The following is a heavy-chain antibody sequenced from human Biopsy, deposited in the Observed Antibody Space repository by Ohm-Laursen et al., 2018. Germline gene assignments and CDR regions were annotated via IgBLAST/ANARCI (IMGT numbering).Heavy chain of an antibody. V-gene: IGHV1-2*02. Sequence: ASVKVSCKASGYTFAGYYLHWVRQAPGHGLEWMGWINPNRGNANYAQSFQGRPTVTRDTSISTAYMELTSLTFDDTAIYYCARVPAYPSIDGYYGLDLWGQGTTVIVSS. CDR3: ARVPAYPSIDGYYGLDL. CDR2: INPNRGNA. CDR1: GYTFAGYY. D-gene: IGHD3-9*01. J-gene: IGHJ6*02.